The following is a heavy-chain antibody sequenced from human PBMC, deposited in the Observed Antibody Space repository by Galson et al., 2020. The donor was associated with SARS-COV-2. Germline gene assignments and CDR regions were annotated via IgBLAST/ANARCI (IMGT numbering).Heavy chain of an antibody. J-gene: IGHJ3*02. CDR1: GLTFSDSP. CDR3: TRVPPDSGSFCDACDI. V-gene: IGHV3-73*01. CDR2: IRSKANNYAT. D-gene: IGHD6-6*01. Sequence: GGSLRLSCATSGLTFSDSPMHWVRQASGKGLEWVGRIRSKANNYATASAASLKGRFTISRDDSKNTAYLQMNSLKTEDTAVYYCTRVPPDSGSFCDACDIWGQGTMVTVSS.